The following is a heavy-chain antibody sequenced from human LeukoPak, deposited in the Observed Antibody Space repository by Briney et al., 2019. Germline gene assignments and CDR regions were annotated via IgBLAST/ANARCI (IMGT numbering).Heavy chain of an antibody. CDR3: ARDHRNAGVFDY. J-gene: IGHJ4*02. Sequence: GGSLRLSCAASGFTFSSYEMNWVRQAPGKGLEWLSVIYVGGSTFYADSVKGRFTISRDNSKNTLYLQMNSLRADDTAVYYCARDHRNAGVFDYWGQGTLVTVSS. CDR1: GFTFSSYE. CDR2: IYVGGST. D-gene: IGHD2-2*01. V-gene: IGHV3-53*01.